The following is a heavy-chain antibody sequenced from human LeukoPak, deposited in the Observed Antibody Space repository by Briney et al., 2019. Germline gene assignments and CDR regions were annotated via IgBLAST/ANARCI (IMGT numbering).Heavy chain of an antibody. D-gene: IGHD3-16*01. CDR2: MNQDGSTK. Sequence: GGFLRLSCAASGFTFDDYAMHWVRQAPGKGLEWVANMNQDGSTKGYVDSVKGRFTISRDNARNSLYLQMSSLRPEDTAVYYCATYTHWVAGDVWGQGTTVTVSS. CDR1: GFTFDDYA. CDR3: ATYTHWVAGDV. V-gene: IGHV3-7*01. J-gene: IGHJ6*02.